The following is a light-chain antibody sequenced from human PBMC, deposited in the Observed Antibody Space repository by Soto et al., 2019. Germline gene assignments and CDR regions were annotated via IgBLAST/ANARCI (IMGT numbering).Light chain of an antibody. J-gene: IGKJ1*01. V-gene: IGKV1-39*01. CDR1: QSISRY. CDR2: AAS. Sequence: DIQMTQSPSSLSAFVGDRVTITCRASQSISRYLNWYQQKPGKAPKLLIYAASSLQSGVPSRFSGSGSGTDFTLTISSLQVEDFAVYYCQESYSTPSWTFGQGTKVEIK. CDR3: QESYSTPSWT.